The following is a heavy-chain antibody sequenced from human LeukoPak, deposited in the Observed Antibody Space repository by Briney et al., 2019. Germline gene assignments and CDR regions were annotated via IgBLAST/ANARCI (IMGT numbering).Heavy chain of an antibody. CDR3: AKDLTTVTA. V-gene: IGHV3-23*01. J-gene: IGHJ6*04. CDR2: ISGSGGST. CDR1: GYIFPNYW. D-gene: IGHD4-11*01. Sequence: GESLKISCKASGYIFPNYWTGWVRQAPGKGLEWVSAISGSGGSTYYADSVKGRFTISRDNSKNTLYLQMNSLRAEDTAVYYCAKDLTTVTAWGKGTTVTVSS.